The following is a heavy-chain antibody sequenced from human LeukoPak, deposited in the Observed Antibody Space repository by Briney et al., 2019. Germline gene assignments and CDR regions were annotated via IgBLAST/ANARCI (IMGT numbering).Heavy chain of an antibody. Sequence: GGSLRLSCAASGFTVDSNYMTWVRQAPGKGLEWVSVIYSGGNTYYADSVKGRFTISRDNSKNTVYLQMNSLRAEDTAVYYCARRAGAYSHPYDYWGQGTLVTVSS. CDR3: ARRAGAYSHPYDY. J-gene: IGHJ4*02. CDR1: GFTVDSNY. V-gene: IGHV3-53*01. CDR2: IYSGGNT. D-gene: IGHD4/OR15-4a*01.